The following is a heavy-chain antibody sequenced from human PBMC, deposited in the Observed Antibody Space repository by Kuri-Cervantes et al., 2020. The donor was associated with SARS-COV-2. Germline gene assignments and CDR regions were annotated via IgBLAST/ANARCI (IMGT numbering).Heavy chain of an antibody. V-gene: IGHV4-38-2*01. CDR3: AKVGRNGFNLFDS. Sequence: GSLRLSCAVSGYSISSGYYWGWIRQPPGKGLEWIGSIYHSGSTYYNPSLKSRVTISVDTSKNQFSLKMNSVTAADTAIYYCAKVGRNGFNLFDSWGQGSLVTVSS. D-gene: IGHD5-24*01. CDR1: GYSISSGYY. CDR2: IYHSGST. J-gene: IGHJ5*01.